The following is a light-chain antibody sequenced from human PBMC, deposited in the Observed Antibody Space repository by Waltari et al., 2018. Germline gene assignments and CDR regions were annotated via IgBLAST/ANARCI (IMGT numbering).Light chain of an antibody. V-gene: IGLV2-23*01. CDR1: STDLGSSTL. CDR3: FSYADGRSLV. CDR2: EAT. Sequence: QSALTQPASVSGSPGQSITISCTGSSTDLGSSTLVSWYQHHPDKAPKPILYEATGRPSGISHRFFGSKSGNTASLTISTLQAGDEADYYCFSYADGRSLVFGGGTKLTVL. J-gene: IGLJ2*01.